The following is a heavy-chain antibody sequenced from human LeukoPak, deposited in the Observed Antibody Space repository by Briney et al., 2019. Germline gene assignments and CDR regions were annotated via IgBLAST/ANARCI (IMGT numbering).Heavy chain of an antibody. D-gene: IGHD3-9*01. V-gene: IGHV3-30*04. Sequence: GGSLRLSCAASGFTLCRYAMHWARQATGKGLEWVAVISCERSNKYYADCVKGRFTISRDNYKHTLYVKMNSLRAEDTAVYYCAREGSGLRYFDWLLSDFDYWGQGTLVTVSS. CDR3: AREGSGLRYFDWLLSDFDY. J-gene: IGHJ4*02. CDR1: GFTLCRYA. CDR2: ISCERSNK.